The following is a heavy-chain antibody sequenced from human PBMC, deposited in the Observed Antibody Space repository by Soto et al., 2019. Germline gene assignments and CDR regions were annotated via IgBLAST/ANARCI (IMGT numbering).Heavy chain of an antibody. CDR1: GGSISSYY. Sequence: TSETLSLTCTVSGGSISSYYWSWIRQPPGKGLEWIGEVTHTGGTKYRASLKSRVTISVDTSKNQFSLKVTSVTAADTAVYYCARGRQYYYGSGSYYMEPNFHYWGQGTLVTVSS. D-gene: IGHD3-10*01. J-gene: IGHJ4*02. CDR2: VTHTGGT. V-gene: IGHV4-34*01. CDR3: ARGRQYYYGSGSYYMEPNFHY.